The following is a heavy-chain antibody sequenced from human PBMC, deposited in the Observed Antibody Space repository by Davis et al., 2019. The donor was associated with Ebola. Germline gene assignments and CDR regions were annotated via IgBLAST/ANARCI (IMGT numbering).Heavy chain of an antibody. Sequence: MPSETLSLTCTVSGGSISSSSYYWGWIRQPPGKGLEWIGSIYYSGSTYYNPSLKSRVTISVDTSKNQFSPKLSSVTAADTAVYYCARSLPAAMYYYYGMDVWGQGTTVTVSS. V-gene: IGHV4-39*01. CDR2: IYYSGST. J-gene: IGHJ6*02. D-gene: IGHD2-2*01. CDR3: ARSLPAAMYYYYGMDV. CDR1: GGSISSSSYY.